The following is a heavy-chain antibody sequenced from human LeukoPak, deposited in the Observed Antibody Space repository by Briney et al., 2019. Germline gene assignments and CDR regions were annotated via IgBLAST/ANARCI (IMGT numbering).Heavy chain of an antibody. Sequence: GASVKVSCKASGYTFTSYGISRVRQAPGQGLEWMGWISAYNGNTNYAQKLQGRVTMTTDTSTSTAYMELRSLRSDDSAVYYCARDVVVTAITGPFDYWGQGTLVTVSS. CDR3: ARDVVVTAITGPFDY. D-gene: IGHD2-21*02. J-gene: IGHJ4*02. CDR1: GYTFTSYG. CDR2: ISAYNGNT. V-gene: IGHV1-18*01.